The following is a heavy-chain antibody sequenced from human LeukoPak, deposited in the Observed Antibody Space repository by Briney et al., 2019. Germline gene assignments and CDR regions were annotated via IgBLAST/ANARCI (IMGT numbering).Heavy chain of an antibody. CDR2: IYHSGST. J-gene: IGHJ5*02. CDR1: GGSISSGNW. CDR3: ARGGCSSTSCYPFDP. V-gene: IGHV4-4*02. Sequence: SGTLSLTCAVSGGSISSGNWWSWVRQPPGKGLEWIGEIYHSGSTNYNPSLKSRVTISVDKSKNQFSLKLSSVTAADTAVYYCARGGCSSTSCYPFDPWGQGTLVTVSS. D-gene: IGHD2-2*01.